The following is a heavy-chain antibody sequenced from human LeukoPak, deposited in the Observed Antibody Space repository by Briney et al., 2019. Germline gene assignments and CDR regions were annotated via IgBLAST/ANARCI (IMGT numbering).Heavy chain of an antibody. CDR1: GFPFSSHG. V-gene: IGHV3-23*01. Sequence: GGSLRLFCAASGFPFSSHGMRWVRQARGKGGEGGSDINGGGGSKYYADCVRGRFTIYGDNSMNTLFLQMNSLRAEYTAVYYCAHGAMYQLDYWGQGTLVTVSS. D-gene: IGHD2-2*01. CDR3: AHGAMYQLDY. J-gene: IGHJ4*02. CDR2: INGGGGSK.